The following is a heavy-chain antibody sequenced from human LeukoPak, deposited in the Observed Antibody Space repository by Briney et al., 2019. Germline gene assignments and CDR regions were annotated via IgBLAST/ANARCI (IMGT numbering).Heavy chain of an antibody. CDR3: ARIMVHGGGY. V-gene: IGHV1-69*13. CDR1: GGTLSSYA. Sequence: ASVKVSCKASGGTLSSYAISWVRQAPGQGLEWMGGIIPIFGTANYAQKFQGRVTITADESTSTAYMELSSLRSEDTAVYYCARIMVHGGGYWGQGTLVTVSS. J-gene: IGHJ4*02. CDR2: IIPIFGTA. D-gene: IGHD2-8*01.